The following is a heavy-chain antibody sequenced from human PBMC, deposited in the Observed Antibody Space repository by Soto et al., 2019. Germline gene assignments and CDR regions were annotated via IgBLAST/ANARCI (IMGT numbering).Heavy chain of an antibody. CDR2: IYSSGTT. J-gene: IGHJ4*02. V-gene: IGHV3-53*01. D-gene: IGHD3-9*01. CDR3: ARAGSPFHSDSTGYWGFDY. CDR1: GFTFSDHQ. Sequence: LRLSCAASGFTFSDHQMNWVRQAPWRGLEWVSVIYSSGTTYYGDSVKGRFTISRDNSKNTLYLQMNSLRTEDTALYYCARAGSPFHSDSTGYWGFDYWGQGTLVTVSS.